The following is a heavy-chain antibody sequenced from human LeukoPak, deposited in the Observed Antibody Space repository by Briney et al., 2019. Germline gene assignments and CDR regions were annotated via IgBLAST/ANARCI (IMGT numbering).Heavy chain of an antibody. CDR1: GGSFSGYY. Sequence: LSLTCAVYGGSFSGYYWSWIRQPPGKGLEWVSYISSSGSTIYYADSVKGRFTISRDNAKNSLYLQMNSLRAEDTAVYYCARVRSYYYYYMDVWGKGTTVTVSS. J-gene: IGHJ6*03. CDR3: ARVRSYYYYYMDV. V-gene: IGHV3-11*04. D-gene: IGHD3-10*01. CDR2: ISSSGSTI.